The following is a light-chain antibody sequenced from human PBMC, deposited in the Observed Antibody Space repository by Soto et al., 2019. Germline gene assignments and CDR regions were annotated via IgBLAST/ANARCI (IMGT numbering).Light chain of an antibody. CDR2: DTS. CDR3: QYYDNFAPMFT. J-gene: IGKJ2*01. CDR1: HDITKY. Sequence: DLQMTQSPSSLSASVGDRVTITCQASHDITKYLNWYQQKPGKAPKLLIYDTSNLETGVPFRFSGHGSGTNFTLTISGLRPEDFATYYCQYYDNFAPMFTFGQGTKLEMK. V-gene: IGKV1-33*01.